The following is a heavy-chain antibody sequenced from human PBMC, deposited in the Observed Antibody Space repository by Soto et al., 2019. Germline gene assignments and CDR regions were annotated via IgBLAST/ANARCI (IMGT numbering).Heavy chain of an antibody. V-gene: IGHV4-31*03. CDR3: ARKGGSGSNYPFDF. J-gene: IGHJ4*02. CDR2: IYYSGST. Sequence: QVQLQESGPGLVKPSQTLSLTCTVSGGSINYGPYYWSWIRQLPGKGLEWIGNIYYSGSTFYSPSLKSRVTISIDTSENQFSLKLISVTAADTAVYCCARKGGSGSNYPFDFWGQGALVTVSS. CDR1: GGSINYGPYY. D-gene: IGHD3-10*01.